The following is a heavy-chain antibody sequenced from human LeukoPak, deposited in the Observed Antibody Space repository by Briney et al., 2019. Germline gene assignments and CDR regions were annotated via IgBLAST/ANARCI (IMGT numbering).Heavy chain of an antibody. CDR1: GFTFSDYY. CDR3: ARDMFTAMVTWGGFDP. V-gene: IGHV3-11*01. D-gene: IGHD5-18*01. CDR2: ISSSGSTI. J-gene: IGHJ5*02. Sequence: PGGSLRVSCAASGFTFSDYYMSWIRQAPGEGLEWVSYISSSGSTIYYADSVKGRFTISRDNAKNSLYLQMNSLRAEDTAVYYCARDMFTAMVTWGGFDPWGQGTLVTVSS.